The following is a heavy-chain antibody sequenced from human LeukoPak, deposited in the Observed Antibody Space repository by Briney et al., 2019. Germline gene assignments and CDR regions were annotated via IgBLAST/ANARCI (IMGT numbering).Heavy chain of an antibody. D-gene: IGHD3-3*01. V-gene: IGHV1-18*01. J-gene: IGHJ5*02. CDR1: GYTFTSYG. CDR3: AREGVRFLEWPLGNWFDP. CDR2: ISAYNGNT. Sequence: ASVKVSCKASGYTFTSYGISWVRQAPGQGLEWMGWISAYNGNTNYAQKLQGRVTMTTDTSTGTAYMELRSLRSDDTAVYYCAREGVRFLEWPLGNWFDPWGQGTLVTVSS.